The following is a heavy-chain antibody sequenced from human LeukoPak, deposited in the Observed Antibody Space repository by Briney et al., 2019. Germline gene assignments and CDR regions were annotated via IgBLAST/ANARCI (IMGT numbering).Heavy chain of an antibody. CDR3: ARDRYGDNYAFDI. CDR2: IIPILGIA. D-gene: IGHD4-17*01. V-gene: IGHV1-69*04. Sequence: SVKVSCKASGGTFSSYAISWVRQAPGQGLEWMGRIIPILGIANYAQKFQGRVTITTDKSTSIAYMELSSLRSEDTAVYYCARDRYGDNYAFDIWGQGTMVTVSS. CDR1: GGTFSSYA. J-gene: IGHJ3*02.